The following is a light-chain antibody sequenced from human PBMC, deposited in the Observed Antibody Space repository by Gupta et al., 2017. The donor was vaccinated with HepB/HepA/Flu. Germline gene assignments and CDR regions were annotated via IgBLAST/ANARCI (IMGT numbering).Light chain of an antibody. CDR1: QSVRSN. CDR3: QQYNDWPRT. J-gene: IGKJ1*01. V-gene: IGKV3-15*01. CDR2: GIS. Sequence: EVVVTQSPATLSVSPGERATLACRASQSVRSNLAWYQHKPGQAPRLLIYGISTRATGTPARFSGSGSGTEFTLTISSLQSEDFAVYYCQQYNDWPRTFGQGTKVEIK.